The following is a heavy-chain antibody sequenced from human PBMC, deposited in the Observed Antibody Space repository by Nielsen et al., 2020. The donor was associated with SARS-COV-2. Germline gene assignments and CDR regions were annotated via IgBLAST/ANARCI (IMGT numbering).Heavy chain of an antibody. CDR2: IYYSGST. V-gene: IGHV4-59*01. Sequence: SEALSLTCTVSGGSISSYYWSWIRQPPGKGLEWIGYIYYSGSTNYNPSLKSRVTISVDTSKNQFSLKLSSVTAADTAVYYCARVDRDGYNWGYYYYYGMDVWGQGTTVTVSS. CDR3: ARVDRDGYNWGYYYYYGMDV. CDR1: GGSISSYY. D-gene: IGHD5-24*01. J-gene: IGHJ6*02.